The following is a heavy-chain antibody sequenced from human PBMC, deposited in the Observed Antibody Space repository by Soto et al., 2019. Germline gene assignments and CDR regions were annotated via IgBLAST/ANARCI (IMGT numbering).Heavy chain of an antibody. Sequence: SLTCTVSGGSISSYYWSWIRQPPGKGLEWIGYIYYSGSTNYNPSLKSRVTISVDTSKNQFSLKLSSVTAADTAVYYCARCTVPAALWSTYYYYYMDVWGQGTTVTVSS. D-gene: IGHD2-2*01. J-gene: IGHJ6*03. V-gene: IGHV4-59*01. CDR1: GGSISSYY. CDR3: ARCTVPAALWSTYYYYYMDV. CDR2: IYYSGST.